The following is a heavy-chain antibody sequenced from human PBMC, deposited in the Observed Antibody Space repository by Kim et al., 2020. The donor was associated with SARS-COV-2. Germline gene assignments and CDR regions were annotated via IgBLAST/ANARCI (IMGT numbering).Heavy chain of an antibody. CDR2: MKSKVEGGTL. CDR1: GFIFTNAW. J-gene: IGHJ6*02. D-gene: IGHD1-26*01. Sequence: GGSLRLSCAASGFIFTNAWMSWVRQAPGKGPEWVGRMKSKVEGGTLDFIASVRGRFTISRDDSKNTLYLQMSSLRAEDTAVYYCTREVGVTSSYYYGMDVWGQGTTVTVSS. CDR3: TREVGVTSSYYYGMDV. V-gene: IGHV3-15*01.